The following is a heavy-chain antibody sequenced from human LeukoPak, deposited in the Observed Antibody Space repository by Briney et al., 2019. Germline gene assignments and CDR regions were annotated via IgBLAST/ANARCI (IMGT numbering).Heavy chain of an antibody. CDR2: ISYDGSNK. V-gene: IGHV3-30-3*02. CDR1: GFTFSSYA. D-gene: IGHD3-9*01. Sequence: GGSLRLSCAASGFTFSSYAMHWVRQAPGKGLEWVAVISYDGSNKYYADSVKGRFTISRDNSKNTLYLQMNSLRVEDTAVYYCAKWGDYDILTGYYDSDYWGHGTLVTVSS. J-gene: IGHJ4*01. CDR3: AKWGDYDILTGYYDSDY.